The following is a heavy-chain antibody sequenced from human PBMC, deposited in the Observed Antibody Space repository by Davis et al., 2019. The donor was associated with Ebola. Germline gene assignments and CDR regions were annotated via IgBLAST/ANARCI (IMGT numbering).Heavy chain of an antibody. Sequence: GESLKISCAASGFTFSSYAMHWVRLAPGKGLEWVAVISYDGNNEYYADSVKGRFTISRDNSKNTLYLQMNSLRAEYTAVYYCTGDRGDGDYWGQGTLVTVSS. CDR3: TGDRGDGDY. CDR1: GFTFSSYA. D-gene: IGHD3-16*01. CDR2: ISYDGNNE. J-gene: IGHJ4*02. V-gene: IGHV3-30-3*01.